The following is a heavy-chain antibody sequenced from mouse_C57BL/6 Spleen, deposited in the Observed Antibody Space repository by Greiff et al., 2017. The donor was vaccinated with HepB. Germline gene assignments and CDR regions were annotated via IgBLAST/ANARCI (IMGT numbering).Heavy chain of an antibody. V-gene: IGHV5-4*01. Sequence: EVKLVESGGGLVKPGGSLKLSCAASGFTFRSYAMSSVRQTPEKRLEWVATISDVGSSTYYPDNVKGRFTSSRDNAKNNLYLQMSHLKSEDTAMYYCARDNYDYWGQGTTLTVSS. CDR3: ARDNYDY. CDR1: GFTFRSYA. J-gene: IGHJ2*01. D-gene: IGHD2-1*01. CDR2: ISDVGSST.